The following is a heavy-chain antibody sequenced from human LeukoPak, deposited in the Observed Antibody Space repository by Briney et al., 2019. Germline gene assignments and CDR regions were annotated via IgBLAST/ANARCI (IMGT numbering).Heavy chain of an antibody. CDR3: ARGQANGDQVFDY. V-gene: IGHV1-8*03. CDR1: GYTFTSYD. D-gene: IGHD4-17*01. J-gene: IGHJ4*02. CDR2: MNPNSGNT. Sequence: ASVKVSRKASGYTFTSYDINWVRQATGQGLEWMGWMNPNSGNTGYAQKFQGRVTITRNTSISTAYMELSSLRSEDTAVYYCARGQANGDQVFDYWGQGTLVTVSS.